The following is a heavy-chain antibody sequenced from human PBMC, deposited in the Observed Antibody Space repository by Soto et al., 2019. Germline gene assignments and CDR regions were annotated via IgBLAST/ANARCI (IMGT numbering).Heavy chain of an antibody. Sequence: EVQLLESGGGLVQPGGSLRLSCAASGFTFSSDAMSWVRQAPGKGLEWVSAISGSGGSTYYADSVKGRFTISGDNSKNPLYLQMTSLRAEDTAVYYCAKDGSGGFDYWGQGTLVTVS. CDR1: GFTFSSDA. J-gene: IGHJ4*02. CDR2: ISGSGGST. V-gene: IGHV3-23*01. CDR3: AKDGSGGFDY. D-gene: IGHD3-10*01.